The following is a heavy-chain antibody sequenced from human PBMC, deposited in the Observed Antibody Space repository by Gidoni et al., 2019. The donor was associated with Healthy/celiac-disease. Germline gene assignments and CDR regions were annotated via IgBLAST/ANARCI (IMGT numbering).Heavy chain of an antibody. CDR2: IWYDGSNK. Sequence: QVQLVESGGGVVQPGRSLRLSCAASGFTFSSYGMHWVRQAPGKGLEWVAVIWYDGSNKYYADSVKGRFTISRDNSKNTLYLQMNSLRAEDTAVYYCARGSSSYRYFDYWGQGTLVTVSS. D-gene: IGHD6-6*01. CDR3: ARGSSSYRYFDY. CDR1: GFTFSSYG. J-gene: IGHJ4*02. V-gene: IGHV3-33*01.